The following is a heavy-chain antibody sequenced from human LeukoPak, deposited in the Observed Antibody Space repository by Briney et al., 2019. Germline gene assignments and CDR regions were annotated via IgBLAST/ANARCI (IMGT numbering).Heavy chain of an antibody. V-gene: IGHV3-30*02. CDR3: VTTWGAHYWYFDL. CDR2: IRYDGSNK. CDR1: GFTFSSYG. J-gene: IGHJ2*01. D-gene: IGHD1-26*01. Sequence: GGSLRLSCAASGFTFSSYGMHWVRQAPGKGLEWVAFIRYDGSNKYYADSVKGRFTISRDNAKNSLYLQMNSLRAEDTAVYYCVTTWGAHYWYFDLWGRGALVTVSS.